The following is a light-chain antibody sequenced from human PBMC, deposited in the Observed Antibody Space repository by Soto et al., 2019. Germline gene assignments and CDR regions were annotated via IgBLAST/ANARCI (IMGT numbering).Light chain of an antibody. Sequence: QSALTQPASVSGSPGQSITISCTGTSSDVGSYNLVSWYQQHPGKAPKLMIYEVSKRPSGVSNRFSGSKSDNTASLTISGLQAEDEADYFCCSYAGSSTYVVFGGGTNSPS. V-gene: IGLV2-23*02. CDR1: SSDVGSYNL. CDR2: EVS. CDR3: CSYAGSSTYVV. J-gene: IGLJ2*01.